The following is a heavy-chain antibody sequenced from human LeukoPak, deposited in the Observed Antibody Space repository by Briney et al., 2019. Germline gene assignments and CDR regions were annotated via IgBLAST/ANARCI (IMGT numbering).Heavy chain of an antibody. D-gene: IGHD7-27*01. CDR1: GDSLSSGGHS. Sequence: PSETLSLTCTVSGDSLSSGGHSWGWVRLPPGKGLEWIGYTSNSGCTNCNPSLESRVTLSVDTSKSQFSLTLTSVTAADTAVYYCARDHWGSLDYGGQEIRVTVSS. V-gene: IGHV4-61*08. J-gene: IGHJ4*02. CDR2: TSNSGCT. CDR3: ARDHWGSLDY.